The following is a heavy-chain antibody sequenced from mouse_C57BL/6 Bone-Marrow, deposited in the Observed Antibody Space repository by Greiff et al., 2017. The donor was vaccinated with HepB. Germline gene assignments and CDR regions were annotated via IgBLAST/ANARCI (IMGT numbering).Heavy chain of an antibody. J-gene: IGHJ1*03. D-gene: IGHD1-1*01. CDR1: GFTFSSYG. Sequence: EVHLVESGGDLVKPGGSLKLSCAASGFTFSSYGMSWVRQTPDKRLEWVATISSGGSYTYYPDSVKGRFTISRDNAKNTLYLQMSSLKSEDTAMYYCARHPYYYGSSPWYFDVWGTGTTVTVSS. CDR2: ISSGGSYT. CDR3: ARHPYYYGSSPWYFDV. V-gene: IGHV5-6*01.